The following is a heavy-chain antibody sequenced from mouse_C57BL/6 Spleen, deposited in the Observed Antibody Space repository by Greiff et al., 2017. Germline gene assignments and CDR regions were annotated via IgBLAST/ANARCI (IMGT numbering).Heavy chain of an antibody. CDR1: GYTFTDYE. J-gene: IGHJ2*01. V-gene: IGHV1-15*01. D-gene: IGHD1-1*01. CDR3: TGGYSGSSYDY. Sequence: VQLQQSGAELVRPGASVTLSCTASGYTFTDYEMHWVKQTPVHGLEWIGAIDPETGGTAYNQKFKGKAILTADKSSSTAYMELRSLTSEDSAVYYCTGGYSGSSYDYWGQGTTLTVSS. CDR2: IDPETGGT.